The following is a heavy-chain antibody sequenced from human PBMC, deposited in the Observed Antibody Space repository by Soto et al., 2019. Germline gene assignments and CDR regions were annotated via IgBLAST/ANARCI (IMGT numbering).Heavy chain of an antibody. CDR3: ARDTYCGGDCHSGYYYGMDV. CDR2: IIPMSGTT. D-gene: IGHD2-21*02. Sequence: QVQLVQSGAEVKKPGSSVKVSCKASGGTFSSNAVSWVRQAPGLGLEWMGGIIPMSGTTKYAQKFPGRVTITADESTSTAYMELSSLRSEDTAVYYCARDTYCGGDCHSGYYYGMDVWGQGTTVTVSS. J-gene: IGHJ6*02. CDR1: GGTFSSNA. V-gene: IGHV1-69*01.